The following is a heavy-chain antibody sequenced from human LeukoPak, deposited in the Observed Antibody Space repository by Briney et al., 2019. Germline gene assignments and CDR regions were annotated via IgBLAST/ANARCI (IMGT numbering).Heavy chain of an antibody. D-gene: IGHD1-26*01. CDR2: IYSGGST. CDR1: GFTFDDYG. J-gene: IGHJ4*02. Sequence: PGGSLRLSCAASGFTFDDYGMSWVRQAPGKGLEWVSVIYSGGSTYYADSVKGRFTISRDNSKNTLYLQMNSLRAEDTAVYYCARDMGDWGQGTLVTVSS. CDR3: ARDMGD. V-gene: IGHV3-66*01.